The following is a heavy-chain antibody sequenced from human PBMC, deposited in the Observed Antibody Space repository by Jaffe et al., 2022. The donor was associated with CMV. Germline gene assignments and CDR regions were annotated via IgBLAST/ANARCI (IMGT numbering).Heavy chain of an antibody. J-gene: IGHJ4*02. CDR3: ARAHEGRAVAGNDY. CDR1: GFTFSSYS. D-gene: IGHD6-19*01. CDR2: ISSSGSYI. V-gene: IGHV3-21*06. Sequence: EVELVESGGGLVKPGGSLRLSCAASGFTFSSYSMNWVRQAPGKGLEWVSSISSSGSYIYYADSVKGRFTISRDNVKNSLDLQMNSLRVEDTAVYYCARAHEGRAVAGNDYWGQGTLVTVSS.